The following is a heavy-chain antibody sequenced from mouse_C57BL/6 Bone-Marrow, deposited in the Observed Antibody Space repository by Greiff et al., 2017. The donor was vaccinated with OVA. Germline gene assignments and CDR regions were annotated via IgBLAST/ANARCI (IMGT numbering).Heavy chain of an antibody. CDR3: AKAYYSNYAWFAY. J-gene: IGHJ3*01. CDR1: GYTFTSYW. D-gene: IGHD2-5*01. CDR2: IHPNSGST. Sequence: QVQLQQPGAELVKPGASVKLSCKASGYTFTSYWMHWVKQRPGQGLEWIGMIHPNSGSTNYNEKFKSKATLTVDKSSSTAYMQLSSLTSEDSAVYYCAKAYYSNYAWFAYWGKGTLVTVSA. V-gene: IGHV1-64*01.